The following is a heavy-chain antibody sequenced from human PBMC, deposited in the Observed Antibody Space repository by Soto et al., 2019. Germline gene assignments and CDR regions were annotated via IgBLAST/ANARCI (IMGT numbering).Heavy chain of an antibody. CDR1: GFTFSDYV. D-gene: IGHD3-16*01. V-gene: IGHV3-30-3*01. Sequence: HPGGSLRLSCAASGFTFSDYVMHWVRQSPGKGLEWVTVISYDGSKTYYTDSVKGRFTISRDNSKNTLYLQMTSLRAEDTALYYCARVDHGALSWGKGTTVTVSS. J-gene: IGHJ6*04. CDR3: ARVDHGALS. CDR2: ISYDGSKT.